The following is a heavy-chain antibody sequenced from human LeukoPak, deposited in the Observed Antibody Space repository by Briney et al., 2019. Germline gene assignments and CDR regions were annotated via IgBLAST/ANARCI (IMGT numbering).Heavy chain of an antibody. CDR3: AKAGHYGSGSYYSDY. CDR1: GFIFSSYA. J-gene: IGHJ4*02. CDR2: ISGSGTTT. Sequence: GGSLRLSSAASGFIFSSYAMTWVRQAPGRGLEWLSTISGSGTTTYYVDSVKGRFTVSRDNSKNTLYLQMSSLRAGDTAVYYCAKAGHYGSGSYYSDYWGRGTLVTVSP. D-gene: IGHD3-10*01. V-gene: IGHV3-23*01.